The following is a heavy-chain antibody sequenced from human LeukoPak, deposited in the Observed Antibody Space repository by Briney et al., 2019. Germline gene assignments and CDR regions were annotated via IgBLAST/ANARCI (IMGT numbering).Heavy chain of an antibody. J-gene: IGHJ6*03. CDR2: IYPGDSDT. V-gene: IGHV5-51*01. CDR1: GYSFTSYW. CDR3: ARHSPEGSGDDYYYYYMDV. Sequence: GESLKISCKGSGYSFTSYWIGWVRQMPGKGLEWMGIIYPGDSDTRYSPSFQGQVTISADKSISTAYLQWSSLKASDTAMYYCARHSPEGSGDDYYYYYMDVWGKGTTVTVSS. D-gene: IGHD3-10*01.